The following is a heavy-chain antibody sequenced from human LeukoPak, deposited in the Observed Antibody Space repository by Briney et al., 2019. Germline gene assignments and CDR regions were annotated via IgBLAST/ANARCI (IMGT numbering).Heavy chain of an antibody. CDR2: IIPIFGTA. Sequence: ASVKVSCKASGGTFSSYAISWVRQAPGQGLEWMGGIIPIFGTANYAQKFQGRVTITTDESTSTAYMELSSLRSEDTAVYYCARGLDERYYYDSSGYGDAFDIWGPRTMVTVSS. J-gene: IGHJ3*02. V-gene: IGHV1-69*05. CDR1: GGTFSSYA. CDR3: ARGLDERYYYDSSGYGDAFDI. D-gene: IGHD3-22*01.